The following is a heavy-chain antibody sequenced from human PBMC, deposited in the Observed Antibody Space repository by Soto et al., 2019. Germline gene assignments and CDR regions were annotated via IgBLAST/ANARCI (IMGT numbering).Heavy chain of an antibody. Sequence: SGPTLVNPTQTLTLTCSFSGFSLSTSGVDVGWIRQPPGKALEWLGIIYWDDDKRYSPALKSRLTITKDSSKNQVVLTMTKMDPVDTATYYCAHLLRVGYCTNSVCYMGAFFDYCRQGPLATVSS. CDR3: AHLLRVGYCTNSVCYMGAFFDY. J-gene: IGHJ4*02. V-gene: IGHV2-5*02. D-gene: IGHD2-8*01. CDR1: GFSLSTSGVD. CDR2: IYWDDDK.